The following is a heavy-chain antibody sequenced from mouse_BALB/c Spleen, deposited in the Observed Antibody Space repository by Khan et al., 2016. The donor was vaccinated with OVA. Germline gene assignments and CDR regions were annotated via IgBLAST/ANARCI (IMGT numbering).Heavy chain of an antibody. CDR1: GFTFSTYA. D-gene: IGHD2-1*01. CDR2: INSDGDYT. V-gene: IGHV5-9-3*01. J-gene: IGHJ3*01. Sequence: EVELVESGGGLVKPGGSLKLSCAASGFTFSTYAMSWVRQTPEKRLEWVPTINSDGDYTYYPDNVTGRFTISRDNAKNTLYLQMSSLRSEDTAMYYCARSAYGNFAYWGQGTLVTVSA. CDR3: ARSAYGNFAY.